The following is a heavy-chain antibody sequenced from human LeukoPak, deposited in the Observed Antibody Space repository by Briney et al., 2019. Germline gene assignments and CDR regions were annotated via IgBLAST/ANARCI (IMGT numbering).Heavy chain of an antibody. CDR1: GGSISSYY. CDR3: ARAVSSPPWRSYYHYYMDV. V-gene: IGHV4-59*01. D-gene: IGHD6-13*01. CDR2: IYYSGST. Sequence: PSETLSLTCTVSGGSISSYYWSWIRQPPGKGLEWIGYIYYSGSTNYNPSLKSRVTISVDTSKNQFSLKLSSVTAADTAVYYCARAVSSPPWRSYYHYYMDVWGKGTTVTVSS. J-gene: IGHJ6*03.